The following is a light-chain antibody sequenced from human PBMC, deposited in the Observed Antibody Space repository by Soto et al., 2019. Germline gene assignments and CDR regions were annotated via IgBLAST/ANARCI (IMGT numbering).Light chain of an antibody. J-gene: IGKJ2*01. CDR3: QQGHNWPLT. Sequence: EIVMTQSPATLSLSPGERAALSCRASQGIISELAWYQQKPGQPHRLLIYGASTRATGVPARFTGSGSGSDFTLTISGLQSEDFAVYYCQQGHNWPLTFGQGTRLEI. CDR1: QGIISE. CDR2: GAS. V-gene: IGKV3-15*01.